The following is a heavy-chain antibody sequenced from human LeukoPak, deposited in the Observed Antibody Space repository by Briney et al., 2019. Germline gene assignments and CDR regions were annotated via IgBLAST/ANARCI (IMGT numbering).Heavy chain of an antibody. D-gene: IGHD2-2*01. CDR2: IIPISGTA. Sequence: SVKVSCKASGGTFSSHAIAWVRQAPGQRPEWMGGIIPISGTANYAQKFQGRVTITTDESTSTAYMELSSLTSDDTAVYYCARGLQYQLLKALGYYYMDVWGEGTTVTVSS. J-gene: IGHJ6*03. V-gene: IGHV1-69*05. CDR1: GGTFSSHA. CDR3: ARGLQYQLLKALGYYYMDV.